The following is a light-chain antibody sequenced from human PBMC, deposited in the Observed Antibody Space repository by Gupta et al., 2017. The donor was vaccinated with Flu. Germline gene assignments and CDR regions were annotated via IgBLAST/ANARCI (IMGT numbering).Light chain of an antibody. J-gene: IGLJ3*02. V-gene: IGLV2-14*01. CDR2: EVS. CDR1: SSDVGAYDY. Sequence: QSALTQPASVSGSPGQSITISCTGTSSDVGAYDYVSWYEQHPGNAPKVIIYEVSNRPSGVSDRFSGSKSGNTAFLTISGLQAEDEGDYYCCSYAGRMTVFGGGTKLTVL. CDR3: CSYAGRMTV.